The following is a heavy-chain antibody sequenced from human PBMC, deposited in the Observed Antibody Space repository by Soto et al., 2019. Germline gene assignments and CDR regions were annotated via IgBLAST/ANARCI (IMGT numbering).Heavy chain of an antibody. D-gene: IGHD6-25*01. J-gene: IGHJ4*02. Sequence: PSRSLSLTCAISGDSVSSNSAAWSWIRQSPSRGLEWLGRTYYRSKWYNDYAVSVKSRITINPDTSKNQFSLKLRSVTAADTAVYYCARHEAGWYFDSWGQGTLVTVSS. CDR1: GDSVSSNSAA. CDR2: TYYRSKWYN. V-gene: IGHV6-1*01. CDR3: ARHEAGWYFDS.